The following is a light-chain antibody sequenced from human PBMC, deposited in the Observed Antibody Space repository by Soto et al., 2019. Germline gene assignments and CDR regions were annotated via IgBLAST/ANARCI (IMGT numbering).Light chain of an antibody. J-gene: IGKJ5*01. CDR1: QTITNNY. CDR2: GAS. Sequence: IVLTQSPGTLSLSPGDRATLSCRATQTITNNYLAWYQQKPGQAPRLLIYGASNRATDIPDRFIGSGSGTYFTLTISRLEPEDFAVYYCQQRSNWPPTFGQGTRLEIK. CDR3: QQRSNWPPT. V-gene: IGKV3D-20*02.